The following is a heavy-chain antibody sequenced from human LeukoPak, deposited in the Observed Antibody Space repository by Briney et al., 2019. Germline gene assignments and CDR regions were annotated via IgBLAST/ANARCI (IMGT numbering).Heavy chain of an antibody. CDR2: ISSTSSYV. CDR1: GFTFNSYS. CDR3: ARSWSSGYWFPATASFDY. D-gene: IGHD3-22*01. J-gene: IGHJ4*02. Sequence: KPGGSLRLSCAASGFTFNSYSMNWVRQAPGKGLEWVSSISSTSSYVNYADSVKGRFTISRDNAKNSLYLQMNSLRAEDTAVYYCARSWSSGYWFPATASFDYWGQGTLVTVSS. V-gene: IGHV3-21*01.